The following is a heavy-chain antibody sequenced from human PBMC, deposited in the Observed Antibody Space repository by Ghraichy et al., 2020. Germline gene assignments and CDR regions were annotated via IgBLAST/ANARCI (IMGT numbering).Heavy chain of an antibody. Sequence: GESLNISCAASGFTFSSYAMHWVRQAPGKGLEWVAVISYDGSNKYYADSVKGRFTISRDDSKNTLYLQMNSLRAEDTAVYYCASYDSSGYSARSFDYWGQGTLVTVSS. CDR2: ISYDGSNK. V-gene: IGHV3-30-3*01. D-gene: IGHD3-22*01. CDR1: GFTFSSYA. J-gene: IGHJ4*02. CDR3: ASYDSSGYSARSFDY.